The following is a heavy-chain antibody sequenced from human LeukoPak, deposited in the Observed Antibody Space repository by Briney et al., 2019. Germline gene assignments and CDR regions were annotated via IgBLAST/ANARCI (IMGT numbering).Heavy chain of an antibody. J-gene: IGHJ6*02. CDR3: AKEGYYYDSSGYNYYYGMDV. CDR1: GFTFSSYG. V-gene: IGHV3-30*18. CDR2: ISYDGSNK. D-gene: IGHD3-22*01. Sequence: GGSLRLSCAASGFTFSSYGMHWVRQAPGKGLEWVAVISYDGSNKYYADSVKGRFTISRDISKNTLYLQMNSLRAEDTAVYYCAKEGYYYDSSGYNYYYGMDVWGQGTTVTVSS.